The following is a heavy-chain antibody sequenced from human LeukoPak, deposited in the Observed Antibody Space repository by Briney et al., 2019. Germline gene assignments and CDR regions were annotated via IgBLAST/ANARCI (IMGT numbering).Heavy chain of an antibody. CDR1: GYTFTSYG. CDR2: ISAYNGNT. CDR3: ARVPGPYYYGSGSYYFDY. D-gene: IGHD3-10*01. V-gene: IGHV1-18*01. Sequence: GASVKVSCKASGYTFTSYGISWVRQAPGQGLEWMGWISAYNGNTNYAQKLQGRVTMTTDTSTSTAYMELRSLRSDDTAVYYCARVPGPYYYGSGSYYFDYWGQGTPVTVSS. J-gene: IGHJ4*02.